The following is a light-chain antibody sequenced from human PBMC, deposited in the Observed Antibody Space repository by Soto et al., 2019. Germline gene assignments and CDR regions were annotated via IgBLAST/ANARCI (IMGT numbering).Light chain of an antibody. Sequence: EIVLTQSPATLSLSPGERATLTCRASQSIDSHLAWYQQKPGQAPRLLIYNAFHRAAGVPARFSGSVSGTEFTITISSMVPEDFAVYYCHKQTTTTTFGGGTKVEI. CDR3: HKQTTTTT. V-gene: IGKV3-11*01. J-gene: IGKJ4*02. CDR2: NAF. CDR1: QSIDSH.